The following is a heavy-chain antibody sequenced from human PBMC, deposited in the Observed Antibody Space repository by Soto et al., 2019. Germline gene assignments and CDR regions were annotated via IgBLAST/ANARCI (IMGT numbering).Heavy chain of an antibody. CDR1: GGSFSGYY. V-gene: IGHV4-34*01. CDR2: INHSGST. CDR3: ARVYSSSSDYYYYMDV. Sequence: QVQLQQWGAGLLKPSETLSLTCAVYGGSFSGYYWSWIRQPPGKGLEWIGAINHSGSTNYNPSLNSRVTISVDTSKNQFSLKLSSVTAADTAVYYCARVYSSSSDYYYYMDVWGKGTTVTVSS. J-gene: IGHJ6*03. D-gene: IGHD6-6*01.